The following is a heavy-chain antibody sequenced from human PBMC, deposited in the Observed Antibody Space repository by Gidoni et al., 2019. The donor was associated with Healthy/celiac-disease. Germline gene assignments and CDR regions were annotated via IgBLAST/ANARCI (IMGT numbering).Heavy chain of an antibody. V-gene: IGHV4-59*08. D-gene: IGHD3-16*02. CDR1: GGSISSSY. Sequence: QVQLQESGPGLVKPSETLSLTCTASGGSISSSYWRWIRQPPGKGLEWIGYISYSGSTNYNPSLKSRVTISVDTSKNQFSLKLSSVTAADTAVYYCASSPTYYDYIWGSYRIDAFDIWGQGTMVTVSS. J-gene: IGHJ3*02. CDR3: ASSPTYYDYIWGSYRIDAFDI. CDR2: ISYSGST.